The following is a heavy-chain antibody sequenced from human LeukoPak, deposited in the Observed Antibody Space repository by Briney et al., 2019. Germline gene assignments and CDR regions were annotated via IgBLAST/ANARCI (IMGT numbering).Heavy chain of an antibody. CDR1: GSTFSSYS. V-gene: IGHV3-21*01. CDR3: ARGRYYGSGTYYGLGDY. Sequence: GGSLRLSCAPSGSTFSSYSMNWVRQAPGKGLEWVSSISSGRRYIYYADSVKGRFTISRDAAKNSLYLQMDSLRAEDTALFSCARGRYYGSGTYYGLGDYWGQGTLVTVSS. J-gene: IGHJ4*02. CDR2: ISSGRRYI. D-gene: IGHD3-10*01.